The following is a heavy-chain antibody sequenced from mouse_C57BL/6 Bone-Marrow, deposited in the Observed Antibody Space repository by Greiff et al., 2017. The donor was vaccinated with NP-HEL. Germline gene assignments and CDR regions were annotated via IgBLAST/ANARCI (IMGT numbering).Heavy chain of an antibody. CDR3: AIDHYDYDERLAY. CDR1: GYTFTSYW. V-gene: IGHV1-74*01. D-gene: IGHD2-4*01. J-gene: IGHJ3*01. Sequence: QVQLKQPGAELVKPGASVKVSCKASGYTFTSYWMHWVKQRPGQGLEWIGRIHPSDSDTNYNQKFKGKATLTVDKSSSTAYMQLSSLTSEDSAVYYCAIDHYDYDERLAYWGQGTLVTVSA. CDR2: IHPSDSDT.